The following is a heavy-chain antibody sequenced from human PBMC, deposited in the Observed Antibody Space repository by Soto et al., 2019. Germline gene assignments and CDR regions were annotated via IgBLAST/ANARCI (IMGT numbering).Heavy chain of an antibody. CDR1: GGSISSGGYY. CDR2: IYYSGST. V-gene: IGHV4-31*03. Sequence: QVQLQESGPGLVKPSQTLSLTCTVSGGSISSGGYYWSWIRQHPGKGLEWIGYIYYSGSTYYNPSLKSRVTRAVDTSKNQFSLKLSSVTAADTAVYYCAREQGGGTNWFDPWGQGTLVTVSS. J-gene: IGHJ5*02. D-gene: IGHD3-16*01. CDR3: AREQGGGTNWFDP.